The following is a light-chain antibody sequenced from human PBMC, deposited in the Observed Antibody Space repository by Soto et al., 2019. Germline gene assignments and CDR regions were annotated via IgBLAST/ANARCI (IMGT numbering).Light chain of an antibody. CDR2: YDS. CDR1: NIGRKS. V-gene: IGLV3-21*04. Sequence: SSELTQPPSVSVAPGKTARITCGGNNIGRKSVDWYQQKPGQAPVLVIYYDSDRPSGIPERFSGSNSGNTATLTISRVEGGDVADYYCQVWDSSSDHHVVFGGGTKLTVL. J-gene: IGLJ2*01. CDR3: QVWDSSSDHHVV.